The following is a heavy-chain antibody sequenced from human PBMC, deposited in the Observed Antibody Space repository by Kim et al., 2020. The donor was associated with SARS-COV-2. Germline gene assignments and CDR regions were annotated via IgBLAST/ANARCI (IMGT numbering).Heavy chain of an antibody. Sequence: GGSLRLSCAASGFTFSSYSMNWVRQAPGKGLEWVSSISSSSSYIYYADSVKGRFTISRDNAKNSLYLQMNSLRAEDTAVYYCARVSLKWEMATPDYWGQGTLVTVSS. J-gene: IGHJ4*02. V-gene: IGHV3-21*01. CDR2: ISSSSSYI. CDR3: ARVSLKWEMATPDY. D-gene: IGHD1-26*01. CDR1: GFTFSSYS.